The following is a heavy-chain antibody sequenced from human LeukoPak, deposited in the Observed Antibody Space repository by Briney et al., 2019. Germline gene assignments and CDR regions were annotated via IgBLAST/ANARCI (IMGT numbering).Heavy chain of an antibody. CDR2: RKQDVSEK. CDR1: GFTFSDYY. CDR3: ARVGEWLRKSIRLLDF. V-gene: IGHV3-7*01. Sequence: PGASLSLSCAASGFTFSDYYMSWIRHPPGKGRGWVTKRKQDVSEKYYVDSVNDRLTTSRDNAKNSLYLQMNSLRTEATAVYYCARVGEWLRKSIRLLDFWGQGTLVTVSS. D-gene: IGHD5-12*01. J-gene: IGHJ4*02.